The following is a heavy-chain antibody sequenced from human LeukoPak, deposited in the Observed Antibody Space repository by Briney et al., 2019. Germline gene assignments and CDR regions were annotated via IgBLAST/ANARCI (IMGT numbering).Heavy chain of an antibody. V-gene: IGHV3-66*01. CDR3: AREVYRAADY. CDR1: GFSVSSKH. J-gene: IGHJ4*02. CDR2: VYSGGST. Sequence: PGGSLRLSCAASGFSVSSKHMYWVRQAPGKGLELVSVVYSGGSTYYADSVKGRFTISRDNSKNTLYLQMNSLRAEDTAVYYCAREVYRAADYWGQGTLVTVSS. D-gene: IGHD5/OR15-5a*01.